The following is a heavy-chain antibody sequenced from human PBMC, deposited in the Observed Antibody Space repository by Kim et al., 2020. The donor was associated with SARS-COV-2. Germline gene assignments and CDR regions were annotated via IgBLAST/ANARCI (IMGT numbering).Heavy chain of an antibody. CDR2: INHSGST. V-gene: IGHV4-34*01. D-gene: IGHD3-10*01. J-gene: IGHJ3*02. Sequence: SETLSLTCAVYGGSFSGYYWSWIRQPPGKGLEWIGEINHSGSTNYNPSLKSRVTISVDTSKNQFSLKLSSVTAADTAVYYCARAIWFGPDMGAFDIWGQGTMVTVSS. CDR1: GGSFSGYY. CDR3: ARAIWFGPDMGAFDI.